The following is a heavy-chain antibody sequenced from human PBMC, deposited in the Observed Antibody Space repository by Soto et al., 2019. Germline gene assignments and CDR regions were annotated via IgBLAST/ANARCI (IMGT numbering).Heavy chain of an antibody. D-gene: IGHD6-13*01. CDR2: IFYDGYT. Sequence: QVQLQESGPGLVMPSETLSLTCTVYGDSISGSPYFWGWIRQPPGKRLEWIGSIFYDGYTLYTPSLKSRVTISVDTSKNQFSLKLTSVAAADTAIYFCARLQAAVPHYWGQGILVTVSS. J-gene: IGHJ4*02. CDR1: GDSISGSPYF. V-gene: IGHV4-39*01. CDR3: ARLQAAVPHY.